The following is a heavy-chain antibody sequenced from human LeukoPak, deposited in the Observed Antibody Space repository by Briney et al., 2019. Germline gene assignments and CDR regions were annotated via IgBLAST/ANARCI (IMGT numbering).Heavy chain of an antibody. CDR2: INSDGSST. V-gene: IGHV3-74*01. J-gene: IGHJ3*02. CDR3: ARDGIYQLGAFDI. D-gene: IGHD2-2*01. CDR1: GFTFSSHW. Sequence: GGSLRLSCAASGFTFSSHWMHWVRQAPGKGLVWVSRINSDGSSTTYADSVKGRFTISRDNAKNTLYLQMNSLRAEDTAVYYCARDGIYQLGAFDIWGQGTMVTVSS.